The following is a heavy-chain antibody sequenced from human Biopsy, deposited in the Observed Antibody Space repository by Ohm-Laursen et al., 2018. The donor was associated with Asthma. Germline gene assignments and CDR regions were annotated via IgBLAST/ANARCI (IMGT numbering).Heavy chain of an antibody. CDR1: GGSIGRGGYY. J-gene: IGHJ1*01. D-gene: IGHD2-21*01. Sequence: SDTLSLTCPVSGGSIGRGGYYWSWMRHFPGKGLEWIGYIYHSGTTFYNPSLKSRVSMSVDTSKNQFSLNLSSVTAADTAVYYCARGGGAHFQHWGQGTLVTVSS. CDR3: ARGGGAHFQH. V-gene: IGHV4-31*03. CDR2: IYHSGTT.